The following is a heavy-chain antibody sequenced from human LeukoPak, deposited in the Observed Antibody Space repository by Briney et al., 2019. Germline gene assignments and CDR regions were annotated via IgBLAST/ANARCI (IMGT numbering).Heavy chain of an antibody. J-gene: IGHJ4*02. V-gene: IGHV3-53*05. D-gene: IGHD3-22*01. Sequence: GGSLRLSCAASGFTVSSNYMSWVRQAPGKGLEWVSVIYSGGSTYYADSVKGRFTISRDNSKNTLYLQMNSLRAEDTAVYYCARDSDYYDSSGYYPSFDYWGQGTLVTVSS. CDR1: GFTVSSNY. CDR3: ARDSDYYDSSGYYPSFDY. CDR2: IYSGGST.